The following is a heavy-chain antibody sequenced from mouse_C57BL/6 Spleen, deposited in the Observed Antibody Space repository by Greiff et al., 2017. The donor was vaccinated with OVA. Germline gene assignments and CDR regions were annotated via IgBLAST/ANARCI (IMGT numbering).Heavy chain of an antibody. D-gene: IGHD4-1*01. CDR1: GFTFSSYA. J-gene: IGHJ2*01. Sequence: DVHLVESGGGLVKPGGSLKLSCAASGFTFSSYAMSWVRQTPEKRLEWVATISDGGSYTYYPDNVKGRFTISRDNAKNNLYLQMSHLKSEDTAMYYCARDDALTFDYWGQGTTLTVSS. CDR3: ARDDALTFDY. CDR2: ISDGGSYT. V-gene: IGHV5-4*01.